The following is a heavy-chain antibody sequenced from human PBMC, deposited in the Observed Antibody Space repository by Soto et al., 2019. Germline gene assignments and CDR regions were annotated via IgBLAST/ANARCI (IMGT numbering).Heavy chain of an antibody. CDR2: IIPMFGTT. Sequence: QVQLVQSGAEVKKPGSSVKVSCRASGGTFSSYTISWVRQAPGQGREWMGGIIPMFGTTRYAQKFQGRVTITADKSTNTAYMELSSLRSEDTAVYYCARGGDGYNQAYKYYFDYWGQGTLVTVSS. CDR1: GGTFSSYT. J-gene: IGHJ4*02. D-gene: IGHD5-12*01. CDR3: ARGGDGYNQAYKYYFDY. V-gene: IGHV1-69*06.